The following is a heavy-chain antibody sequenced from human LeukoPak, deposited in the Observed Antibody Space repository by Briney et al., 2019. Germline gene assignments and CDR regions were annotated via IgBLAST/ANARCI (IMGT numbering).Heavy chain of an antibody. Sequence: ASVKVSCKASGYTFTSYGISWVRQDPGQGLEWMGWINSNSGGTNYAQKFQGWVTMTRDTFISTAYMELSRLRSDDTAVYYCARAKWELLGDLDYWGQGTLVTVSS. CDR3: ARAKWELLGDLDY. D-gene: IGHD1-26*01. V-gene: IGHV1-2*04. CDR1: GYTFTSYG. CDR2: INSNSGGT. J-gene: IGHJ4*02.